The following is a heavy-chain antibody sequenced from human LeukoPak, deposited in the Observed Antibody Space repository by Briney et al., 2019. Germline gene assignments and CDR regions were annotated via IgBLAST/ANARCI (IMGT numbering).Heavy chain of an antibody. J-gene: IGHJ6*04. CDR3: AELGITMIGGV. CDR2: ISYDVGKK. V-gene: IGHV3-30*18. Sequence: GGSLRLSCAASGFTFSSYGMHWVRQAPGKGLEWVAVISYDVGKKYYADSVKGRFTISRDNSKNTLYLQMNSLRAEDTAVYYCAELGITMIGGVWGKGTTVTISS. CDR1: GFTFSSYG. D-gene: IGHD3-10*02.